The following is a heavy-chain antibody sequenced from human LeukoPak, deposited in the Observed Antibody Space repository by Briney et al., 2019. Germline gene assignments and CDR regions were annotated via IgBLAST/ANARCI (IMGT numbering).Heavy chain of an antibody. Sequence: PSETLSLTCAVYSGSFSGYYWSWLRQPPGKGLEWIGEINDRGSTRSSYNPSLKSRVTISVDTSKNQFSPKLSSVTAADTAVYYCARGRDVLRFLEWYRVYFDYWGQGTQVTVSS. CDR3: ARGRDVLRFLEWYRVYFDY. J-gene: IGHJ4*02. CDR1: SGSFSGYY. CDR2: INDRGSTRS. D-gene: IGHD3-3*01. V-gene: IGHV4-34*01.